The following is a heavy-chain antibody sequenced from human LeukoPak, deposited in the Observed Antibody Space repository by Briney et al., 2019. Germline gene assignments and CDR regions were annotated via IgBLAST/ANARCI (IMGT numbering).Heavy chain of an antibody. J-gene: IGHJ4*02. CDR2: ISYDGSNK. D-gene: IGHD2-2*01. Sequence: GGSLRLSCAASGFTFSSYAMHWVRQAPGKGLEWVAVISYDGSNKYHADSVKGRFTISRDNSKNTLYLQMNSLRAEDTAVYYCAREGSSTSFDFDYWGQGTLVTVSS. CDR3: AREGSSTSFDFDY. CDR1: GFTFSSYA. V-gene: IGHV3-30-3*01.